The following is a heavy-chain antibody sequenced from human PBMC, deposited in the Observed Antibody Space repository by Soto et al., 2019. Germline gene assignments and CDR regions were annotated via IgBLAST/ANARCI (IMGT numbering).Heavy chain of an antibody. Sequence: GASVKVSCKASGYTFTSYGISWVRQAPGQGLEWMGWISAYNGNTNYAQKLQGRVTMTTDTSTSTAYMELRSLRSDDTAVYYCARDRPYDYVWGSYRSGSFDPWGQGTLVTVSS. CDR2: ISAYNGNT. J-gene: IGHJ5*02. CDR3: ARDRPYDYVWGSYRSGSFDP. D-gene: IGHD3-16*02. CDR1: GYTFTSYG. V-gene: IGHV1-18*01.